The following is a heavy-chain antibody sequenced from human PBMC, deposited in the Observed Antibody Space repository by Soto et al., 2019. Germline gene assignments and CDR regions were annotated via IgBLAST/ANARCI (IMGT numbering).Heavy chain of an antibody. Sequence: QVQLVESGGGVVQPGRSLRLSCAASGFTFSSYAMHWVRQAPGKGLQWVAVISYDGSNKYYADSVKGRFTISRDNSKNTVYLQMNILRAEDTAVYYCAKDGGIDFWGQGSLVTVSS. V-gene: IGHV3-30*18. CDR2: ISYDGSNK. J-gene: IGHJ4*02. D-gene: IGHD3-16*01. CDR1: GFTFSSYA. CDR3: AKDGGIDF.